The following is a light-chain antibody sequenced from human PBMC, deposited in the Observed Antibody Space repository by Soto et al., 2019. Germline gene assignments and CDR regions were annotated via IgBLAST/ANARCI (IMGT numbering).Light chain of an antibody. V-gene: IGKV3-20*01. Sequence: EIVLTQSPDTLSLSPGERATLSCRASQSVSSNNLAWYQQKPGQPHRLLIYVASRRATGIPDRFSGSGSGSEFTLTITRLEPEDFAVYYCQQHGSGPWTFGQGTKVEIK. CDR2: VAS. CDR3: QQHGSGPWT. J-gene: IGKJ1*01. CDR1: QSVSSNN.